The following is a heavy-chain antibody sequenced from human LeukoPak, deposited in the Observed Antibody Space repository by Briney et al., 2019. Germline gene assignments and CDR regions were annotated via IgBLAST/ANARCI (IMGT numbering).Heavy chain of an antibody. Sequence: KSGESLKISRKGSGYRFTSYWIGWVRQMPGKGLEWMGIIYPGDSDTRYSPSFQGQVTMSADKSISTAYLQWSSLKASDTAMYYCARHSVPSANAYYMDVWGKGTTVTVSS. V-gene: IGHV5-51*01. CDR3: ARHSVPSANAYYMDV. CDR1: GYRFTSYW. D-gene: IGHD5/OR15-5a*01. CDR2: IYPGDSDT. J-gene: IGHJ6*03.